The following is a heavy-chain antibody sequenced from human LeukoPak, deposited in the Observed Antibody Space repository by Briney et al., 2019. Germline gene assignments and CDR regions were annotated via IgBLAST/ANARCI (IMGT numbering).Heavy chain of an antibody. V-gene: IGHV3-7*01. CDR2: INPDGSEK. CDR3: ARYGNGAWLAHYAFDS. D-gene: IGHD6-19*01. Sequence: PGGSLRLSCAASGFTFSTYGMHWVRQAPGKGLEWVANINPDGSEKYYADSVKGRFAISRDNAENSLYLQMNSLRAEDTAVYYCARYGNGAWLAHYAFDSWGQGTMVTVSS. CDR1: GFTFSTYG. J-gene: IGHJ3*02.